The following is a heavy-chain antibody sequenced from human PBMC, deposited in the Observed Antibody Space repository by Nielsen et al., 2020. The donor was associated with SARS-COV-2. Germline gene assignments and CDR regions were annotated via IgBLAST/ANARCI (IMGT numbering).Heavy chain of an antibody. V-gene: IGHV4-30-2*01. J-gene: IGHJ6*02. CDR3: ARDRSGSYYVSSGMDV. Sequence: SETLSLTCAVSGGSISSGGYSWSWIRQPPGKGLEWIGYIYHSGSTYYNPSLKSRVTISVDRSKNQFSLKLSSVTAADTAVYYCARDRSGSYYVSSGMDVWGQGTTVTVSS. CDR1: GGSISSGGYS. D-gene: IGHD1-26*01. CDR2: IYHSGST.